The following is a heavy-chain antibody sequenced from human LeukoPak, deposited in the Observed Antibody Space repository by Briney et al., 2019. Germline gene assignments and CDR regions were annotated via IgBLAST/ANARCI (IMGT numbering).Heavy chain of an antibody. Sequence: GGSLRLSCAASGFTFTDYYMSWIRQAPGKGLEWISCITNSDSTISYADSVKGRFTISRDNSKNTLYLQMNSLRADDTAVYFCAKDRTSYYCDTSGLDYWGQGTLVTVSS. V-gene: IGHV3-11*04. CDR1: GFTFTDYY. J-gene: IGHJ4*02. D-gene: IGHD3-22*01. CDR2: ITNSDSTI. CDR3: AKDRTSYYCDTSGLDY.